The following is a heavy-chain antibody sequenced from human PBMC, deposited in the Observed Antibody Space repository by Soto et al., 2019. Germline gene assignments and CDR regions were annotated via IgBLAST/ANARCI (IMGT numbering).Heavy chain of an antibody. Sequence: GGSLRLSCAASGFTFSSYWMSWVRQAPGKGLEWVANIKQDGSEKYYVDSVKGRFTISRDNAKNSLCLQMNSLRAEDTAVYYCARVDCSGGSCYSGLLTATYWGQGTLVTVSS. CDR1: GFTFSSYW. CDR2: IKQDGSEK. V-gene: IGHV3-7*01. CDR3: ARVDCSGGSCYSGLLTATY. D-gene: IGHD2-15*01. J-gene: IGHJ4*02.